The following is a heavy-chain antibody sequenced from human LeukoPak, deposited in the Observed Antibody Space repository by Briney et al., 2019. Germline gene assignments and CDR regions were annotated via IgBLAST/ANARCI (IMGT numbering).Heavy chain of an antibody. CDR3: ARVRRDGYNYEFDY. J-gene: IGHJ4*02. CDR2: IKQDGSEK. Sequence: GGSLRLSCSASGFTFSSYAMHWVRQAPGKGLEWVANIKQDGSEKYYVDSVKGRFTISRDNAKNSLYLQMNSLRAEDTAVYYCARVRRDGYNYEFDYWGQGTLVTVSS. D-gene: IGHD5-24*01. CDR1: GFTFSSYA. V-gene: IGHV3-7*03.